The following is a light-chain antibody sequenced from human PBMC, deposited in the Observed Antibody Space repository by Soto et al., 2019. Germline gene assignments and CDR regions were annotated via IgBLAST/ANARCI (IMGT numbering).Light chain of an antibody. CDR1: QSISSY. V-gene: IGKV1-39*01. CDR3: QQSYSTLYT. Sequence: DIQMTQSPSSLSASVGDRVTITCRASQSISSYLNWYQQKPGKAPKLLIYAASSLQSGVPSRFGGSGSGTDSTLTISSLQPEDFATFYCQQSYSTLYTFGQGTKLEIK. CDR2: AAS. J-gene: IGKJ2*01.